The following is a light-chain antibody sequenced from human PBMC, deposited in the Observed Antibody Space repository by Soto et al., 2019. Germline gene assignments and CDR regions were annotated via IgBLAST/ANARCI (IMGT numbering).Light chain of an antibody. V-gene: IGKV3-15*01. Sequence: ETVMTQSPATLSVSPVERATLSCRTSQSVRGHLAWYQQKPGQIPRLLIYATSTRATGTPARFSGTGSETEFTLTISSLQSEDFAVYYCQQYDHWLPAFGQGTKVEIK. CDR1: QSVRGH. CDR2: ATS. J-gene: IGKJ1*01. CDR3: QQYDHWLPA.